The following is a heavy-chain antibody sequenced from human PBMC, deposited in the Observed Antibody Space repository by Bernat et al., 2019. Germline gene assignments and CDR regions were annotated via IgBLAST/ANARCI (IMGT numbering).Heavy chain of an antibody. Sequence: QVHLQESGPGLVKPSETLSLTCAVSTLSMRSAYYWVWVRQPPGKGLEWIGSISQSGSTNYSPSIESRVTISIDTSKIQFSLKLTSMTAADTAVYYCAKVPNPYGDHSDVPILWGQGTLVTVSS. J-gene: IGHJ4*02. V-gene: IGHV4-38-2*01. D-gene: IGHD4-17*01. CDR1: TLSMRSAYY. CDR3: AKVPNPYGDHSDVPIL. CDR2: ISQSGST.